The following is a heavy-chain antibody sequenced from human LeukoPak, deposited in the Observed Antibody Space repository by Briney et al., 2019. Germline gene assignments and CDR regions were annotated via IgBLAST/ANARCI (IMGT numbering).Heavy chain of an antibody. Sequence: SETLSLTCTVSGGSISSYYWSWIRQPPGKGVEWIGYIYYSGSTNYNPSLKSRVTISVDTSKNQFSLKLSSVTAADTAVYYCARHLVQDYFDYWGQGTLVTVSS. J-gene: IGHJ4*02. V-gene: IGHV4-59*08. CDR2: IYYSGST. CDR1: GGSISSYY. CDR3: ARHLVQDYFDY.